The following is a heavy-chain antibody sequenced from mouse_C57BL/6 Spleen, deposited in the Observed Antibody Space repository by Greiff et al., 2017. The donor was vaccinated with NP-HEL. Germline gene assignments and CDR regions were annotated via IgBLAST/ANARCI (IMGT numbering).Heavy chain of an antibody. D-gene: IGHD2-10*01. CDR3: ARSRFLLKYFDY. CDR1: GYTFTSYW. CDR2: LDPSDSYT. J-gene: IGHJ2*01. Sequence: QVQLQQPGAELVMPGASVKLSCKASGYTFTSYWMHWVKQRPGQGLEWIGELDPSDSYTNYNQKFKGKSTLTVDKSSSTAYMQLSSLTSEDSAVYYCARSRFLLKYFDYWGQGTTLTVSS. V-gene: IGHV1-69*01.